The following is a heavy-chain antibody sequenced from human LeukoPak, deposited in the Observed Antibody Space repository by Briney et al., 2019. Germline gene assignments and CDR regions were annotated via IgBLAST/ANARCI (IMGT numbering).Heavy chain of an antibody. Sequence: GGSLRLSCAASGFTFSSYAMSWVRQAPGEGLDWVSAISGSGGSTYYADSVKGRFTISRDNSKSTLYLQMNSLRAEDTAVYYCAKDRMRYSSSWFFDYWGQGTLVTVSS. CDR3: AKDRMRYSSSWFFDY. CDR2: ISGSGGST. D-gene: IGHD6-13*01. V-gene: IGHV3-23*01. CDR1: GFTFSSYA. J-gene: IGHJ4*02.